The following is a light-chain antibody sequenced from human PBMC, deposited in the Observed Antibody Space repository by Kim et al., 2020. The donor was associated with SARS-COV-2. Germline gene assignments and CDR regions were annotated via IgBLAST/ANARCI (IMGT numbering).Light chain of an antibody. J-gene: IGLJ1*01. Sequence: QAITISGTGTSSDVGGYNYVSWYQQHPGKAPKLMIYDVSNRPSGVSNRFSGSKSGNTASLTISGLQAEDEDDYYCSSYTSSSTNYVFGTGTKVTVL. CDR3: SSYTSSSTNYV. V-gene: IGLV2-14*03. CDR2: DVS. CDR1: SSDVGGYNY.